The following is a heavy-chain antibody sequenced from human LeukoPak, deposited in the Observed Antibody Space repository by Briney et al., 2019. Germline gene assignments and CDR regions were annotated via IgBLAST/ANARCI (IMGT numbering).Heavy chain of an antibody. J-gene: IGHJ4*02. CDR1: GYSLTSYW. CDR2: IDPSDSYT. V-gene: IGHV5-10-1*01. CDR3: ARTPAVTPDY. Sequence: GESLKISCKGSGYSLTSYWISWVRQMPGKGLEWMGRIDPSDSYTNYSPSFQGHVTISADKSISTAYLQWSSLKASDTAMYYCARTPAVTPDYWGQGTLVTVSS. D-gene: IGHD4-11*01.